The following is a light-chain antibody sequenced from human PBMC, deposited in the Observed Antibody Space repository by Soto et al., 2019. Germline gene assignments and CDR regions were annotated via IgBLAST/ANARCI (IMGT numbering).Light chain of an antibody. V-gene: IGKV3-20*01. Sequence: EVVLTQSPGTLSLSPGERATLSCRASQSVGTNYLAWYQQRPGQTPRLLIYGASTRATGIPDRFSGSGSGTDFTLTISRLEPEDFAVYYCQQHGSSPWMFGQGTKVDIK. CDR2: GAS. J-gene: IGKJ1*01. CDR3: QQHGSSPWM. CDR1: QSVGTNY.